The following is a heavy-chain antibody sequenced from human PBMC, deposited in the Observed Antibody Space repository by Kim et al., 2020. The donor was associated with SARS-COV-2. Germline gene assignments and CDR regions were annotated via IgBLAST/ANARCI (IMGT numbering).Heavy chain of an antibody. CDR2: IRSKANSYAT. CDR3: TRPGPQDILTGYGDDAFDI. D-gene: IGHD3-9*01. CDR1: GFTFSGSA. V-gene: IGHV3-73*01. J-gene: IGHJ3*02. Sequence: GGSLRLSCTASGFTFSGSAMHWVRQASGKGLEWVGRIRSKANSYATAYAASVKGRFTISRDDSKNTAYLQMNSLKTEDTAVYYCTRPGPQDILTGYGDDAFDIWGEGTIVTVSS.